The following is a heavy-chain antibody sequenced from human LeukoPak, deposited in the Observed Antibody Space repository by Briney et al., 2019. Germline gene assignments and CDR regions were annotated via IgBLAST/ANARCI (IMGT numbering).Heavy chain of an antibody. CDR2: IYTSGST. J-gene: IGHJ3*02. Sequence: SETLSLTCTVSGGSISSYYWSWIRQPAGKGLEWIGRIYTSGSTNYNPSLKSRVTMSVDTSKNQFSLKLSSVTAADTAVYYCARDLRDGYLRGDAFDIWGQGTMVTVSS. D-gene: IGHD5-24*01. CDR1: GGSISSYY. V-gene: IGHV4-4*07. CDR3: ARDLRDGYLRGDAFDI.